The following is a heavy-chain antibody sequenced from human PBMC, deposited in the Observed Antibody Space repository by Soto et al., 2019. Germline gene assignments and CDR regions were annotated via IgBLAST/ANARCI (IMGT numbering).Heavy chain of an antibody. CDR3: FRGPLPNPFVLVFDY. D-gene: IGHD2-8*02. CDR1: AFASSTYS. V-gene: IGHV3-21*04. Sequence: GLCLRLSWVPSAFASSTYSMDWVRQAPRKGLEWVSSIGIDSAYLIYADSLRGRFFVSRHNAKNSLYLQLNLLRVMDTALSYSFRGPLPNPFVLVFDYWGQGALVTVSS. J-gene: IGHJ4*02. CDR2: IGIDSAYL.